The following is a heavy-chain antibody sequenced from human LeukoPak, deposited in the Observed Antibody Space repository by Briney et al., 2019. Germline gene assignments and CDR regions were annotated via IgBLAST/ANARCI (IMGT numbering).Heavy chain of an antibody. CDR3: ARTGTTFFDY. CDR2: IHYLGST. V-gene: IGHV4-59*11. CDR1: GGSISSHY. J-gene: IGHJ4*02. Sequence: SETLSLTCTVSGGSISSHYWSWIRQPPGKGLEWIGYIHYLGSTKYNPSLKSRLTISVDTSKSHFSLRLTSVTAADTAIYYCARTGTTFFDYWGQGSLVTVSS. D-gene: IGHD1-7*01.